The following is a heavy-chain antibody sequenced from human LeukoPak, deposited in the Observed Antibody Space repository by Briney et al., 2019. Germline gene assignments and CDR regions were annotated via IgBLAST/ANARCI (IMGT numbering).Heavy chain of an antibody. J-gene: IGHJ5*02. Sequence: SETLSLTCAVYGGSFSGYYWSWIRQPPGKGLEWIREINHSGSTNYNPSLKSRVTISVDTSKNQFSLKLSSVTAADTAVYYCARGRITIFGVVIIGLVWFDPWGQGTLVTVSS. CDR1: GGSFSGYY. CDR3: ARGRITIFGVVIIGLVWFDP. CDR2: INHSGST. D-gene: IGHD3-3*01. V-gene: IGHV4-34*01.